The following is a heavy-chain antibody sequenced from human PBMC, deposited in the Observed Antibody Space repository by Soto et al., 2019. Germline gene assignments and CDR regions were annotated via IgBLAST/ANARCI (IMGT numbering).Heavy chain of an antibody. CDR3: ARGRGNVPNYYYYMDV. CDR2: MNPNSGNT. Sequence: ASVKVSCKASGYTFTSYGINWVRQATGQGLEWMGWMNPNSGNTGYAQKFQGRVTLTRNTSISTAYMELSSLRSEDTAVYYCARGRGNVPNYYYYMDVWGKGTTVTVSS. V-gene: IGHV1-8*02. J-gene: IGHJ6*03. CDR1: GYTFTSYG.